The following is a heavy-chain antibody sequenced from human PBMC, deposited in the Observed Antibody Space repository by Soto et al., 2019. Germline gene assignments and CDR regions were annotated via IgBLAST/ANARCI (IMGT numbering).Heavy chain of an antibody. CDR3: AKGYYDFWSGLPY. V-gene: IGHV3-9*01. D-gene: IGHD3-3*01. J-gene: IGHJ4*02. CDR2: ISWNSGSI. CDR1: GFTFDDYA. Sequence: GGSLRLSCAASGFTFDDYAMHWVRQAPGKGLEWVSGISWNSGSIGYADSVKGRFTISRDNAKNSLYLQMNSLRAEDTALYYCAKGYYDFWSGLPYWGQGTLVTVSS.